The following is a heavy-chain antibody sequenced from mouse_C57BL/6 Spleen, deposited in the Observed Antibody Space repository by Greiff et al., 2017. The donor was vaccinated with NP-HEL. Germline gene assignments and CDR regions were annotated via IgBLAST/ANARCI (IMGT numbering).Heavy chain of an antibody. Sequence: VQLQQSGPELVKPGASVKISCKASGYAFSSSWMNWVKQRPGQGLEWIGRIYPGDGDTNYNGKFKGKATLTADKSSSTAYMQLSSLTSEDSAVYFCARSGGYYYGSSYDMDYWGQGTSVTVSS. V-gene: IGHV1-82*01. CDR1: GYAFSSSW. D-gene: IGHD1-1*01. CDR3: ARSGGYYYGSSYDMDY. CDR2: IYPGDGDT. J-gene: IGHJ4*01.